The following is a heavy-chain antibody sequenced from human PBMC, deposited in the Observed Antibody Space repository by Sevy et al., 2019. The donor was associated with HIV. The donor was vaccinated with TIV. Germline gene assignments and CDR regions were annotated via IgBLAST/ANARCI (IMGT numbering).Heavy chain of an antibody. CDR1: GGSITSLY. J-gene: IGHJ4*02. D-gene: IGHD1-26*01. Sequence: SETLSLTCTVSGGSITSLYWNWIRQPPGKGLEWIANIYYNGRINYNPSLKSRVTLSLDTSKNQLSLRLSSVTAADTAMYYCAGENAWGRGYSWGQGTLVTVSS. CDR3: AGENAWGRGYS. CDR2: IYYNGRI. V-gene: IGHV4-59*08.